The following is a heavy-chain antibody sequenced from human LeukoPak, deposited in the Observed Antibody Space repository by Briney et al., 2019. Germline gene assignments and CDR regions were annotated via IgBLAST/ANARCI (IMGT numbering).Heavy chain of an antibody. V-gene: IGHV1-18*01. CDR1: GYTFTSYG. CDR3: ARDLGGYSYGLTGYFDL. J-gene: IGHJ2*01. D-gene: IGHD5-18*01. Sequence: ASVKVSCKASGYTFTSYGISWVRQAPGQGLEWMGWISAYNGNTNYAQKLQGRVTMTTDTSTSTAYMELRSLRSDDTAVYYCARDLGGYSYGLTGYFDLWGRGTLVTVSS. CDR2: ISAYNGNT.